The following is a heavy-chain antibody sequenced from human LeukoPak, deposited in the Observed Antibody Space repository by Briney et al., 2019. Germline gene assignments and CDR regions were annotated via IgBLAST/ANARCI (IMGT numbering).Heavy chain of an antibody. CDR3: AKDRTRTITWYDSDY. V-gene: IGHV3-23*01. J-gene: IGHJ4*02. D-gene: IGHD6-13*01. CDR2: VSGSGATT. CDR1: GFTFSSYA. Sequence: GGSLRLSCTASGFTFSSYAMRWVRQAPGKGLEGVSTVSGSGATTYYAESVKGRFTISRDNSRSTVYLQMNSLRAEDTAVYYCAKDRTRTITWYDSDYWGQGTLVTVSS.